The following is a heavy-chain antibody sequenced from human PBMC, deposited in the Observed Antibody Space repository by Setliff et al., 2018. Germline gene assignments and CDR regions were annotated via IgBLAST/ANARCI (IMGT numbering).Heavy chain of an antibody. D-gene: IGHD3-22*01. CDR1: GGSLSNYY. Sequence: PSETLSLTCTVYGGSLSNYYWSWIRQPPGKGLEWIGEINHTGSPNWIGEINHSGSPNYNPPLKSRVTMSVDTSKNHFSLKLTSVTAADTAVYYCRVWVDMIEVDSWAQGTLVTVSS. CDR3: RVWVDMIEVDS. V-gene: IGHV4-34*01. CDR2: INHSGSP. J-gene: IGHJ4*02.